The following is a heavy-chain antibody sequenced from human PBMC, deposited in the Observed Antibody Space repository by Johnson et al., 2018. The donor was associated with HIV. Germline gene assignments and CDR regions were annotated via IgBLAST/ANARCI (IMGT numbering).Heavy chain of an antibody. Sequence: VQLVESGGGLVKPGGSLRLSCAASGFTFSNAWMSWVRQAPGKGLEWVGRIKSKTDGGTTDYAAPLEGRFTISRDDSKSTLYLQMNSLKTEDTAVYYCTTAIFGVIVHAFDIWGQGTMVTVSS. CDR2: IKSKTDGGTT. D-gene: IGHD3-3*01. CDR1: GFTFSNAW. V-gene: IGHV3-15*01. J-gene: IGHJ3*02. CDR3: TTAIFGVIVHAFDI.